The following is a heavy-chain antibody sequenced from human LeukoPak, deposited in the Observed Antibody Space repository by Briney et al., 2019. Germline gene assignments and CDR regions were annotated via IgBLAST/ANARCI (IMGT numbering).Heavy chain of an antibody. Sequence: PSETLSLTCTVSGGSISSSSYYWGWIRQPPGKGLEWIGSIYYSGSTYYNPSLKSRVTISVDTSKNQFSLKLSSVTAADTAVYYCARDHPYDFWSGYYRGANWFDPWGQGTLVTVSS. CDR3: ARDHPYDFWSGYYRGANWFDP. J-gene: IGHJ5*02. D-gene: IGHD3-3*01. CDR2: IYYSGST. V-gene: IGHV4-39*07. CDR1: GGSISSSSYY.